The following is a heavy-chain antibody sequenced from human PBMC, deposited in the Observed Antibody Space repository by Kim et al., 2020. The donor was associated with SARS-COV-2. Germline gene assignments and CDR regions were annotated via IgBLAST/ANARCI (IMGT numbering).Heavy chain of an antibody. Sequence: YVEPVQGRFTISRDNSKNTLYLQMNSLRADDTAVYYCARDKLGSYWYFDLWGRGTLVTVSS. D-gene: IGHD7-27*01. V-gene: IGHV3-33*01. J-gene: IGHJ2*01. CDR3: ARDKLGSYWYFDL.